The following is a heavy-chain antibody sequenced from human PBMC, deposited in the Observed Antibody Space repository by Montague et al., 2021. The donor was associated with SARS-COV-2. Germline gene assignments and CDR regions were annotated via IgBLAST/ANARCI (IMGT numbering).Heavy chain of an antibody. CDR3: ARLSGVAPRCYSEGMDV. J-gene: IGHJ6*02. D-gene: IGHD7-27*01. Sequence: PALMKPTQTLTLTCNFSGFSRRTAGTGVSWIRQPPGKGPQWLARSDWDGEKYYSRTLETRVSISTDTAKTQGVLTMTNVDPMDTATYYCARLSGVAPRCYSEGMDVWGQGTAVTVSS. CDR1: GFSRRTAGTG. CDR2: SDWDGEK. V-gene: IGHV2-70*11.